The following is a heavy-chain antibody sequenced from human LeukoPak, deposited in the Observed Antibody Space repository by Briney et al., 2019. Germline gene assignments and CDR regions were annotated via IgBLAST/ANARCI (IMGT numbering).Heavy chain of an antibody. CDR3: ARVGIVVVPAAINYYYYMDV. D-gene: IGHD2-2*01. CDR2: INHSGST. J-gene: IGHJ6*03. CDR1: GYSISSGYY. V-gene: IGHV4-38-2*02. Sequence: SETLSLTCTVSGYSISSGYYWGWIRQPPGKGLEWIGSINHSGSTNYNPSLKSRVTISVDTSKNQFSLKLSSVTAADTAVYYCARVGIVVVPAAINYYYYMDVWGKGTTVTVSS.